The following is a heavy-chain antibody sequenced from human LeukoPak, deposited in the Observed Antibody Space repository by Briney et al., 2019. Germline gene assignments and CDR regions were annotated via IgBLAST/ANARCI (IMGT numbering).Heavy chain of an antibody. J-gene: IGHJ4*02. CDR2: IYYSGST. D-gene: IGHD3-10*01. V-gene: IGHV4-59*01. CDR1: GGSISSYY. CDR3: ARAWGSGEYFDY. Sequence: KPSETLSLTCTVSGGSISSYYWSWIRQPPGKGLEWIGYIYYSGSTNYNPSLKSRVTISVDTSKNQFSLKLSSVTAADTAVYYCARAWGSGEYFDYWGQGTLVTVSS.